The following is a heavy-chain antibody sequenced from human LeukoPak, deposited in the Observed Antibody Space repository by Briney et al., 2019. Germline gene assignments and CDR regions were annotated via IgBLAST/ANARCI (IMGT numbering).Heavy chain of an antibody. Sequence: GGSLRLSCAASGFTFSNYAMTWVRQAPGKGLEWVSVISGSGGSTYYADSVKGRFTISRDISKNTLYLQMNSLRAEDTAVYYCAKATTRVGSLIDYGGQGTLVTVSS. D-gene: IGHD1-26*01. J-gene: IGHJ4*02. CDR2: ISGSGGST. CDR1: GFTFSNYA. CDR3: AKATTRVGSLIDY. V-gene: IGHV3-23*01.